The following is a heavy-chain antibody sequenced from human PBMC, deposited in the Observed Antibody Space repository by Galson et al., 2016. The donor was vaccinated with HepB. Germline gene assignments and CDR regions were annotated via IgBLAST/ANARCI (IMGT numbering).Heavy chain of an antibody. Sequence: SLRLSCAASGFPFRNYGMHWVRQAPGEGLEWVAVIWYDGSNKYYADSVKGRFTISRDNSKNTLYLQMNSLRAEDTAVYYCARDRGYHATSDAFDIWGQGIMVTVSS. J-gene: IGHJ3*02. V-gene: IGHV3-33*01. CDR2: IWYDGSNK. CDR1: GFPFRNYG. D-gene: IGHD1-26*01. CDR3: ARDRGYHATSDAFDI.